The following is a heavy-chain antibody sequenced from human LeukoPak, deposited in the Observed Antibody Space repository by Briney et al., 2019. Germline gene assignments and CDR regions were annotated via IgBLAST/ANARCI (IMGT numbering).Heavy chain of an antibody. CDR1: GGSISSYY. Sequence: SETLSLTCTVSGGSISSYYWSWIRQPAGKGLEWIGRIYTSGSTNYNPSLKSRVTISVDTSKNQFSMKLRSVTAADTAVYYCARSSSRTSYYPPAIEYNWFDPWGQGTLVTVSS. CDR2: IYTSGST. D-gene: IGHD2-2*01. V-gene: IGHV4-4*07. J-gene: IGHJ5*02. CDR3: ARSSSRTSYYPPAIEYNWFDP.